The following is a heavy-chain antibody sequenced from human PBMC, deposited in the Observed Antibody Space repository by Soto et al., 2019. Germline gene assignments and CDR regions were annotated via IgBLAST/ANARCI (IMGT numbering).Heavy chain of an antibody. CDR2: ISYDGSNK. D-gene: IGHD3-22*01. CDR1: GFTFSSYA. Sequence: QVQLVESGGGLVQPGRSLRLSCAASGFTFSSYAMHWVRQAPGKGLEWVAVISYDGSNKYYADSVKGRFTISRDNSKNTRYLQMYSRRGEDTGLYCCANLYDSSGPDFWGQGSLVTVSS. V-gene: IGHV3-30-3*01. J-gene: IGHJ4*02. CDR3: ANLYDSSGPDF.